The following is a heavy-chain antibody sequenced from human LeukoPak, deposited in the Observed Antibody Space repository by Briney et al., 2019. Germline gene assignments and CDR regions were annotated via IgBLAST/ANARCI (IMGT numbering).Heavy chain of an antibody. CDR1: GGSISSHY. CDR3: ATLVLGYCTNGVCLYNWFDP. D-gene: IGHD2-8*01. Sequence: PSETLSLTCTVSGGSISSHYWSWIRQPPGKGLEWIGEINHSGSTNYNPSLKSRVTISVDTSKNQFSLKLSSVTAADTAVYYCATLVLGYCTNGVCLYNWFDPWGQGTLVTVSS. J-gene: IGHJ5*02. V-gene: IGHV4-34*01. CDR2: INHSGST.